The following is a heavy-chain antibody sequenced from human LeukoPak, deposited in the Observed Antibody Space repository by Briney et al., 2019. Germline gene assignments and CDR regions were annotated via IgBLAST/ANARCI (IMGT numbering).Heavy chain of an antibody. CDR1: GGSISSGGYY. Sequence: SQTLSLTCTVSGGSISSGGYYWSWIRQLPGKGLEWIGYIYYSGSTYYNPSLKSRVTISVDTSKNQFSLKLSSVTAADTAVYYCARGAREVRRYGMDVWGKGPRSPSPQ. CDR3: ARGAREVRRYGMDV. J-gene: IGHJ6*04. V-gene: IGHV4-31*03. D-gene: IGHD3-10*01. CDR2: IYYSGST.